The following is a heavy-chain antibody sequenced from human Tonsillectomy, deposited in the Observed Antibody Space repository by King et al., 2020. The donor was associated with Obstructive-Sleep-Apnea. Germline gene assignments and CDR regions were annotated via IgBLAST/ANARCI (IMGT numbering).Heavy chain of an antibody. D-gene: IGHD2-21*01. Sequence: QLVQSGGGLVQPGRSLRLSCVASGFTFDEYAMHWVRQAPGKGLEWVSGISWSSVILGYADSVKGRFTISRDNAKNSLYLQMNSLRVEDTALYFRAKDPYMTYWGQGTLVTVSS. V-gene: IGHV3-9*01. J-gene: IGHJ4*02. CDR2: ISWSSVIL. CDR1: GFTFDEYA. CDR3: AKDPYMTY.